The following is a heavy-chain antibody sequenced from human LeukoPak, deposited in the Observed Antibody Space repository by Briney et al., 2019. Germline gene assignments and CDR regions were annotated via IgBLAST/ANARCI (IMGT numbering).Heavy chain of an antibody. CDR1: GGSISSGGYS. CDR3: ARGSSYYGSGRPYYFDY. Sequence: SETLSLTCAVSGGSISSGGYSWSWIRQPPGKGLEWIGYIYHSGSTYYNPSLKSRVTISVDRSKNQFSLKLSSVTAADTAVYYCARGSSYYGSGRPYYFDYWGQGTLVTVSS. J-gene: IGHJ4*02. V-gene: IGHV4-30-2*01. D-gene: IGHD3-10*01. CDR2: IYHSGST.